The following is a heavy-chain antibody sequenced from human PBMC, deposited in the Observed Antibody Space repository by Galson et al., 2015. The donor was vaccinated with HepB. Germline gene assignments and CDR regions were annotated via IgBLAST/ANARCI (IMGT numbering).Heavy chain of an antibody. CDR1: GFTFSSYW. CDR3: AVLWFGELLGASFDY. J-gene: IGHJ4*02. Sequence: LRLSCAASGFTFSSYWMSWVRQAPGKGLEWVTNIKQDGSEKYYVDSVKGRFTISRDNAKNSLYLQMNSLRAEDTAVYYCAVLWFGELLGASFDYWGQGTLVTVSS. D-gene: IGHD3-10*01. V-gene: IGHV3-7*03. CDR2: IKQDGSEK.